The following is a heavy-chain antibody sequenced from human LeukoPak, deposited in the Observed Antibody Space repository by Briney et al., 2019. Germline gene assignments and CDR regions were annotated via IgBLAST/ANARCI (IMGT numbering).Heavy chain of an antibody. J-gene: IGHJ5*02. CDR3: ARDIWFGEFNWFDP. Sequence: PSETLSLTCTVSGDSISSYYWSWIRQPPGKGLEWIGYIYYSGSTNYNPSLKSRVTISVDTSKNQFSLKLSSVTAADTAVYYCARDIWFGEFNWFDPWGQGTLVTVSS. D-gene: IGHD3-10*01. CDR2: IYYSGST. V-gene: IGHV4-59*01. CDR1: GDSISSYY.